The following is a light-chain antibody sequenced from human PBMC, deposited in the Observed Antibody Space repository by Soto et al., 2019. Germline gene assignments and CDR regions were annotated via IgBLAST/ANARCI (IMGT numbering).Light chain of an antibody. CDR2: FVS. CDR1: RIGSKS. Sequence: SSELTQPPSVSGATGKTAGVTCGGNRIGSKSEHGYQQKLGQATVLVIYFVSDLPSAIPERFSGSNSGNTATLTISRVEAGDEADYYCQVWNSSSDHPVFGGGTKLTVL. J-gene: IGLJ2*01. V-gene: IGLV3-21*04. CDR3: QVWNSSSDHPV.